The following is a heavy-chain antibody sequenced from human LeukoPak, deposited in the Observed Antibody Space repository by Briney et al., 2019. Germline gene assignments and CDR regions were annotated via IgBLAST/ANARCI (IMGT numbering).Heavy chain of an antibody. V-gene: IGHV3-53*01. CDR2: IYSDNT. D-gene: IGHD3-22*01. Sequence: GGSLRLSCTVSGFTVSSNSMSWVRQAPGKGLEWVSFIYSDNTHYSDSVKGRFTISRDNSKNTLYLQMNSLRAEDTAVYYCARAVHSITMIVVVIHDYWGQGTLVTVSS. J-gene: IGHJ4*02. CDR3: ARAVHSITMIVVVIHDY. CDR1: GFTVSSNS.